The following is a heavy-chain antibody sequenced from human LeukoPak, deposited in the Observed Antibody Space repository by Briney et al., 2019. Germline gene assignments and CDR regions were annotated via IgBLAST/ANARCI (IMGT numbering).Heavy chain of an antibody. Sequence: SVKVSCKASGGTFSSYAISWVRQAPGQGLEWMGGIIPILGIANYAQKFQGRVTITADKSTNTAYMELSSLRSEDTAVYYCARGRLGRQLVEEYAFDIWGQGTMVTVSS. J-gene: IGHJ3*02. D-gene: IGHD6-13*01. CDR1: GGTFSSYA. CDR3: ARGRLGRQLVEEYAFDI. CDR2: IIPILGIA. V-gene: IGHV1-69*10.